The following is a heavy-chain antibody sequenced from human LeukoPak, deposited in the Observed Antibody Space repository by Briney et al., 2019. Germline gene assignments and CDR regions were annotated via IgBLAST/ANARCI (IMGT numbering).Heavy chain of an antibody. J-gene: IGHJ6*02. V-gene: IGHV3-48*04. D-gene: IGHD6-13*01. CDR3: ARSGKAAAGYKSGMDV. Sequence: PGGSLRLSCAASGFTFSSYSMNWVRQAPGKGLEWVSYISSSSSTIYYADSVKGRFTISRDNAKNSLYLQMNSLRAEDTAVYYCARSGKAAAGYKSGMDVWGQGTTVTVSS. CDR2: ISSSSSTI. CDR1: GFTFSSYS.